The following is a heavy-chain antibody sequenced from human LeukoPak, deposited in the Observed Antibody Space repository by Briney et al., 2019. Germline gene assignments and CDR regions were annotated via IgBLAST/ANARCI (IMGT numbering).Heavy chain of an antibody. D-gene: IGHD3-3*01. CDR2: IRYDGSNK. V-gene: IGHV3-30*02. CDR1: GFTFSSYG. CDR3: AKGGYDFWSGYYGY. Sequence: GGSLRLSCAASGFTFSSYGMHWVRQAPGKGLEWVAFIRYDGSNKYYADSVKGRFTISRDNSKNTLYLQMNSLRAEDTAVYYCAKGGYDFWSGYYGYWGQGTLVTVSS. J-gene: IGHJ4*02.